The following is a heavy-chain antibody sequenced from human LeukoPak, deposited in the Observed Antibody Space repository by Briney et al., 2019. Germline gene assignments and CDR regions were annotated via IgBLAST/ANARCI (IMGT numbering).Heavy chain of an antibody. V-gene: IGHV3-11*01. CDR3: AKQYSGGWYYFDY. J-gene: IGHJ4*02. CDR1: GFTFSDYY. D-gene: IGHD6-19*01. CDR2: ISSSGSTI. Sequence: PGGSLRLSCAASGFTFSDYYMSWIRQAPGKGLEWVSYISSSGSTIYYADSVKGRFTISRDNAKNSLYLQMDSLRAEDTAVYYCAKQYSGGWYYFDYWGQGTLVTVSS.